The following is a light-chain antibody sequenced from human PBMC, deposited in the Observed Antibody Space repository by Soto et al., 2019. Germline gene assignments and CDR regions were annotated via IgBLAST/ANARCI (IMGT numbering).Light chain of an antibody. J-gene: IGLJ1*01. CDR3: CSFAGSGTYV. Sequence: QSVLTQPASVSGSPGQSITISCTGTSSDVGSHNLVSWYQQHPGKAPKLIIYEVNKRPSGVSNRFSGSKSGNTASLTIFGLQTEDEADYYCCSFAGSGTYVLGTGTKVTV. V-gene: IGLV2-23*02. CDR2: EVN. CDR1: SSDVGSHNL.